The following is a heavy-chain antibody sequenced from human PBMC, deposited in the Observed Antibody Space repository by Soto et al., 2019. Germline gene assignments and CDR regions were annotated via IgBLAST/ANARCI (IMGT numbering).Heavy chain of an antibody. Sequence: SESLSLTCTVSGGSIISSRSYWDWIRQPPGKGLECIGSIYYSGSTYYSPSLKSRVTISVDTSKNQFSLKLSSVTAADTAVYYCARRGLVGATTFDYWGQGTLVTVS. CDR3: ARRGLVGATTFDY. CDR2: IYYSGST. V-gene: IGHV4-39*01. D-gene: IGHD1-26*01. CDR1: GGSIISSRSY. J-gene: IGHJ4*02.